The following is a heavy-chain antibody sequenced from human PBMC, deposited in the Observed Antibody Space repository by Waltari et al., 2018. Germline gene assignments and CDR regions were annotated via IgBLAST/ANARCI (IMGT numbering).Heavy chain of an antibody. D-gene: IGHD6-19*01. J-gene: IGHJ4*02. CDR2: VTIGGNT. CDR1: GGSLSGFH. CDR3: ARSVAGVGMEY. Sequence: QVQLQQWGAGLLKPSETLSLSCDVSGGSLSGFHWTWIRQTPGKGLEWIGDVTIGGNTNPNPSLKGRITVSLDTSRRQLSLRVTAMTAADTGVYFCARSVAGVGMEYWGQGTPVTVSS. V-gene: IGHV4-34*02.